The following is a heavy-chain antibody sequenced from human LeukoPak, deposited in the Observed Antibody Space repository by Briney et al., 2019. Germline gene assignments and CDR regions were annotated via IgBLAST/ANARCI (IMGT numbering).Heavy chain of an antibody. CDR3: ARNIGWYAYDH. V-gene: IGHV4-59*11. D-gene: IGHD6-19*01. CDR2: ISFSGST. CDR1: GDSISNHY. J-gene: IGHJ4*02. Sequence: SETLSLSCTVSGDSISNHYWTWIRQPPGKGLEWIGYISFSGSTNYNSSLKSRVTISRDTSENQFSLKLTSVTAADTAVYYCARNIGWYAYDHWGQGTLVTVSS.